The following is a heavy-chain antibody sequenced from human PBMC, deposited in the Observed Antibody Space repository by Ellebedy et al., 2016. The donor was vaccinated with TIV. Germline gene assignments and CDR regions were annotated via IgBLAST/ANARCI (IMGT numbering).Heavy chain of an antibody. D-gene: IGHD6-13*01. CDR2: IIPIFGTA. CDR1: RGTFSSYA. J-gene: IGHJ4*02. CDR3: AREGRIAAAGTSDRAGFDY. Sequence: SVKVSXKASRGTFSSYAISWVRQAPGQGLEWMGGIIPIFGTANYAQKFQGRVTITADESTSTAYMELSSLRSEDTAVYYCAREGRIAAAGTSDRAGFDYWGQGTLVTVSS. V-gene: IGHV1-69*13.